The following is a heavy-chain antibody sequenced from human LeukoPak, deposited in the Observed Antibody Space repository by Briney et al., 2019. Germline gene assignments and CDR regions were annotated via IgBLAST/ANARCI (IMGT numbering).Heavy chain of an antibody. CDR1: GFTFSSYV. J-gene: IGHJ6*02. CDR3: ARDPDITMVRGVVDGMDV. V-gene: IGHV3-48*03. D-gene: IGHD3-10*01. Sequence: GGSLRLSCAASGFTFSSYVMNWVRQAPGKGLEWVSYISSSGSTIYYADSVKGRFTISRDNAKNSLYLQMNSLRAEDTAVYYCARDPDITMVRGVVDGMDVWGQGTTVTVSS. CDR2: ISSSGSTI.